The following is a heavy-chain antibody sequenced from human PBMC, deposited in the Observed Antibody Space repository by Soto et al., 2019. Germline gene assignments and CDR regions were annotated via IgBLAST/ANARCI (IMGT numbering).Heavy chain of an antibody. CDR2: ITNTNKYS. CDR3: AREPGTATFDS. Sequence: QVHLVESGGGLVKPGGSLKLTCTASGFTFSDYSLSWIRQAPGKGLEWISYITNTNKYSGHADSVKGRFTISRDNAKNSVFLQMNSLSVDDTAIYYCAREPGTATFDSWGQGTLVTVSS. J-gene: IGHJ4*01. CDR1: GFTFSDYS. V-gene: IGHV3-11*05. D-gene: IGHD1-1*01.